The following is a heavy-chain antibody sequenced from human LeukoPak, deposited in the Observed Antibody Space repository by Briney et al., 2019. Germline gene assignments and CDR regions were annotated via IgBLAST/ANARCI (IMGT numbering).Heavy chain of an antibody. D-gene: IGHD6-13*01. CDR2: IDWSGEST. CDR1: GFIFGDYG. Sequence: GGSLRLSCEASGFIFGDYGMSWVRQAPGKGLEWVSGIDWSGESTGYADSVKGRFNILRDNGKNFLYLEMQSLRAEDMAFYYCARDRYLAAAGIWDFWGQGTLVTVSS. V-gene: IGHV3-20*04. CDR3: ARDRYLAAAGIWDF. J-gene: IGHJ4*02.